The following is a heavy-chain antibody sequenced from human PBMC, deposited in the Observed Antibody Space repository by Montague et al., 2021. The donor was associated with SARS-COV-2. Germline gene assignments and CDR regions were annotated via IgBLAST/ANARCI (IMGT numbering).Heavy chain of an antibody. J-gene: IGHJ5*02. D-gene: IGHD6-19*01. CDR3: ARNIGWYSHDR. CDR2: IYKSEKT. Sequence: SETLSLTCAVYGDSISRYYWTWIRQSPGRGLEWIGDIYKSEKTNYNPSLKSRVTISEDTSKNQFSLKLRSVTAADTAVYYCARNIGWYSHDRWGQGTLVTVSS. V-gene: IGHV4-59*08. CDR1: GDSISRYY.